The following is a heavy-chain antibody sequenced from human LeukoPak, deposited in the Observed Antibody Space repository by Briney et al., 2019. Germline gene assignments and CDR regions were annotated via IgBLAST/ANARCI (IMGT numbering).Heavy chain of an antibody. CDR2: IYHSGST. CDR3: ARDRAVAGSNHGDWFDP. Sequence: PSETLSLTCTVSGGSISSGGYYWSWIRQPPGKGLEWIGYIYHSGSTYYNPSLKSRVTISVDTSKNQFSLKLSSVTAADTAVYYCARDRAVAGSNHGDWFDPWGQGTLVTVSS. CDR1: GGSISSGGYY. J-gene: IGHJ5*02. D-gene: IGHD6-19*01. V-gene: IGHV4-30-2*01.